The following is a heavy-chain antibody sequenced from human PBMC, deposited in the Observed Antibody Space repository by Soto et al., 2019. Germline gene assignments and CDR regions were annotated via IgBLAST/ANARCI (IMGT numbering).Heavy chain of an antibody. CDR1: GYTFNDFG. CDR3: ARDISLCFDY. CDR2: IYSKAGKM. D-gene: IGHD2-21*01. J-gene: IGHJ4*02. V-gene: IGHV1-18*01. Sequence: QVHLLQSGAEVQKPGASVKVSCKTSGYTFNDFGITWVRQAPGLGLEWLGWIYSKAGKMNFAPKFQNRVIMTTDTATSTAFMELTSVTFDYSAIYFCARDISLCFDYWGQGTLVTVS.